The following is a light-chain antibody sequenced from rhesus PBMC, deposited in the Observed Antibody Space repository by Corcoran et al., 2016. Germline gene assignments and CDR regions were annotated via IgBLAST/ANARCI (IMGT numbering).Light chain of an antibody. J-gene: IGKJ2*01. CDR1: QSFSSS. V-gene: IGKV1-46*01. CDR3: QQYYSYPYS. Sequence: DIQMTQSPSSLSASVGDTVTITCRASQSFSSSLAWYQQKPGKAPKLLIYSASSLKSGVPSRFSGSKAGTDFTLTISSLQPEDIASYYCQQYYSYPYSFGLGTNVGIK. CDR2: SAS.